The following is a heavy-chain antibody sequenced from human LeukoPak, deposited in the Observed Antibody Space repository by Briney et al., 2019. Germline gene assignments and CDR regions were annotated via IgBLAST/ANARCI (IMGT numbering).Heavy chain of an antibody. V-gene: IGHV1-2*02. D-gene: IGHD3-22*01. Sequence: ASVKVSCKASGYTFTGYYMHWVRQAPGQGLEWMGWINPNSGGTNYAQKFQGRVTMTRDTSISTAYMELSRLRSDDTAVHYCARGYYYDSSGYYYYYWGQGTLVTVSS. CDR2: INPNSGGT. J-gene: IGHJ4*02. CDR1: GYTFTGYY. CDR3: ARGYYYDSSGYYYYY.